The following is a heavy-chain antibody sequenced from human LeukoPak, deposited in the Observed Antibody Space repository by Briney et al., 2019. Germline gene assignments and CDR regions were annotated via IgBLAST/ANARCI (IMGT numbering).Heavy chain of an antibody. CDR3: ARGTTVTTYYYYYYMDV. CDR1: GYTFTSYD. J-gene: IGHJ6*03. D-gene: IGHD4-17*01. V-gene: IGHV1-8*03. Sequence: GASVKVSCKASGYTFTSYDINWVRQATGQGLEWMGWMNPSSGNTGYAQKFQGRVTITRNTSISTAYMELSSLRSEDTAVYYCARGTTVTTYYYYYYMDVWGKGTTVTVSS. CDR2: MNPSSGNT.